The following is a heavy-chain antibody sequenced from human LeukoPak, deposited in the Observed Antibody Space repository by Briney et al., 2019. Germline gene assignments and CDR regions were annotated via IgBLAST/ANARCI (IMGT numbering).Heavy chain of an antibody. CDR3: ARVGGITLALAPSPFPDYNYYYMDV. V-gene: IGHV3-21*01. Sequence: GGSLRLSCAAAGFTVSSYGMHWVRQAPGKGLEWVSSISSSSSYIYYTASVKGRFIISRDNAKKSLYLQLNSLRAEDTAVYYCARVGGITLALAPSPFPDYNYYYMDVWGKGTTVTVSS. J-gene: IGHJ6*03. CDR1: GFTVSSYG. CDR2: ISSSSSYI. D-gene: IGHD3-10*01.